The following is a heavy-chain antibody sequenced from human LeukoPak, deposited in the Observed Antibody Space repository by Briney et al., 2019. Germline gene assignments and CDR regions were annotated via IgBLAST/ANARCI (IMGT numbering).Heavy chain of an antibody. J-gene: IGHJ4*02. CDR3: ARHVTIFGVVPDYFDY. D-gene: IGHD3-3*01. Sequence: SETLSLXCTVSAGSISSSDFYWGWIRQPPGKGLEWIGSIYHSGSTYYNPSLKSRVTISVDTSKNQFSLKLSSVTAADTAVYYCARHVTIFGVVPDYFDYWGQGTLVTVSS. V-gene: IGHV4-39*01. CDR1: AGSISSSDFY. CDR2: IYHSGST.